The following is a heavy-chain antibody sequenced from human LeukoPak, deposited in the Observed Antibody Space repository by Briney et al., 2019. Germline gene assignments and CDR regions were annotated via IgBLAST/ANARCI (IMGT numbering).Heavy chain of an antibody. V-gene: IGHV3-30*02. J-gene: IGHJ3*02. CDR1: GFTFSSYG. D-gene: IGHD3/OR15-3a*01. CDR2: IWSDGSNK. Sequence: GGSLRLSCAASGFTFSSYGMHWVHQTPGKGLEWVAVIWSDGSNKYYADSVKGRFTISRDNSKNTLYLQMNSLRAEDTAVYYCAKVGWTKTPHSHDAFDIWGQGTMVTVSS. CDR3: AKVGWTKTPHSHDAFDI.